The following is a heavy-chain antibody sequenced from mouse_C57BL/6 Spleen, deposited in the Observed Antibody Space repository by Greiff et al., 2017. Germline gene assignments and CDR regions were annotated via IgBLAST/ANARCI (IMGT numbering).Heavy chain of an antibody. D-gene: IGHD4-1*01. V-gene: IGHV14-2*01. CDR2: IDPEDGET. J-gene: IGHJ2*01. CDR3: ASTGHFDY. Sequence: EVQLQQSGAELVKPGASVKLSCTASGFNIKDYYMHWVKQRTEQGLEWIGRIDPEDGETKYAQKFQGKATITADTSSNTAYLQLSSLTSEDTAVYYCASTGHFDYWGQGTTLTVSS. CDR1: GFNIKDYY.